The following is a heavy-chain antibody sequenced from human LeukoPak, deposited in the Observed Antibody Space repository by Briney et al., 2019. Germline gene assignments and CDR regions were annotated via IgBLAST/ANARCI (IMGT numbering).Heavy chain of an antibody. J-gene: IGHJ3*02. CDR2: ISGSGGST. V-gene: IGHV3-23*01. D-gene: IGHD7-27*01. CDR3: ANNLELGDSFDS. CDR1: GFPFSSYA. Sequence: GGSLRLSCAASGFPFSSYAMSWVPQAPGKGLKWVSDISGSGGSTYYADSVKVRFTIYRDNSKYTRYLQIHSLRAEDTALYHSANNLELGDSFDSWGEGTMVTGSS.